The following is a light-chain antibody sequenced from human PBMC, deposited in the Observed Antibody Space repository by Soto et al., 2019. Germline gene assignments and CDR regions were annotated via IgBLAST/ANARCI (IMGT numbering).Light chain of an antibody. CDR3: QQFGSSPRA. V-gene: IGKV3-20*01. CDR1: QSVSDIY. CDR2: GAS. Sequence: EIVLTQSPGTLSLSPGERATLSCRASQSVSDIYLAWYQQRAGQAPRLLRYGASRRATGIPDRFSGSGSGTDFTLTISRLEPEEFAVYYCQQFGSSPRAFGPGTKVEI. J-gene: IGKJ1*01.